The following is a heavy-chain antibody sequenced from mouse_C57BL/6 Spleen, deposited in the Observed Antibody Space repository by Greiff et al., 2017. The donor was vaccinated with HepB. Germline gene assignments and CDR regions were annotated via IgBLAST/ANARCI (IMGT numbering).Heavy chain of an antibody. CDR1: GFTFSDSG. CDR2: ISSGSSPI. Sequence: DVQLVESGGGLVKPGGSLKLSCAASGFTFSDSGMHWVRQAPEKGLEWVAYISSGSSPIYYADTVKGRCTISRDNAKNTLFLQMTSLRSEDTAMYYCARGPLYYYGSSPWFAYWGQGTLVTVSA. D-gene: IGHD1-1*01. J-gene: IGHJ3*01. CDR3: ARGPLYYYGSSPWFAY. V-gene: IGHV5-17*01.